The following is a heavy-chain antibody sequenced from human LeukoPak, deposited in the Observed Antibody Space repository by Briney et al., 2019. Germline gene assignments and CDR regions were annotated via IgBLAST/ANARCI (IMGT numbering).Heavy chain of an antibody. D-gene: IGHD1-26*01. J-gene: IGHJ4*02. CDR2: ISGSGGRT. CDR1: GFTFSSYA. CDR3: AKDRGYSGTHYYFDY. V-gene: IGHV3-23*01. Sequence: GESLRLSCAASGFTFSSYAMSWVRQAPGKGLEWVSVISGSGGRTFYADSVKGRFTISRDNSKNTLYLQMNSLRAEDTAVYYCAKDRGYSGTHYYFDYWGQGTLVTVSS.